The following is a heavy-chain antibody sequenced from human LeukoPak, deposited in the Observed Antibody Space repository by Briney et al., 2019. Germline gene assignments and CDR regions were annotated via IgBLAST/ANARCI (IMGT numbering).Heavy chain of an antibody. Sequence: GGSLRLSCAASKFSVSHNYMSWVRQAPGKGLEWVSVIHSDGTTHYADSVKGRFTISRDNSKNTLYLQMNSLRVEDTAMYYCARETGYSTSWYAYYFDYWGQGTLVTVAS. CDR1: KFSVSHNY. V-gene: IGHV3-53*01. J-gene: IGHJ4*02. CDR3: ARETGYSTSWYAYYFDY. CDR2: IHSDGTT. D-gene: IGHD6-13*01.